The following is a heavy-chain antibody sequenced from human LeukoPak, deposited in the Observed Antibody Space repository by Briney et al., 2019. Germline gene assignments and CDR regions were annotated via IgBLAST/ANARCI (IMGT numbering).Heavy chain of an antibody. CDR3: AGSSGGAFDI. J-gene: IGHJ3*02. CDR1: GGSISSYY. CDR2: IYYSGST. Sequence: SETLSLTCTVSGGSISSYYWSWIRQPPGKGLEWIGYIYYSGSTNYNPSLESRVTISVDTSKNQFSLKLSSVTAADTAVYYCAGSSGGAFDIWGQGTMVTGSS. V-gene: IGHV4-59*08. D-gene: IGHD2-15*01.